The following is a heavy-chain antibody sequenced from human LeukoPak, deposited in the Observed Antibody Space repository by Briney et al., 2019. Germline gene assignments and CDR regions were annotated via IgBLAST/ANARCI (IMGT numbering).Heavy chain of an antibody. CDR2: LDWDNGK. CDR1: GFSLSSSGMC. Sequence: RGSGPALVKPTQTLTMTCTFSGFSLSSSGMCVSWVRQPPGKALEWLARLDWDNGKYYGTSLKTRLTISRDTSKNQVVLTVTNMDPVDTATYYCARMNIAVAGTKGVLDYWGQGALVTVSS. CDR3: ARMNIAVAGTKGVLDY. V-gene: IGHV2-70*11. D-gene: IGHD6-19*01. J-gene: IGHJ4*02.